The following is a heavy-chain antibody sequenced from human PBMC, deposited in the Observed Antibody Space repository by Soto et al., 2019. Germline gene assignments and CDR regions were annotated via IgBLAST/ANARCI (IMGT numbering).Heavy chain of an antibody. V-gene: IGHV4-4*07. J-gene: IGHJ5*02. Sequence: PSETLSLTCAVSGGSITNYYWNWIRQPAGEGLGWIGRIFVSGITTYNPSLQSRVTMSIDMSKSQFSLKLTPVTAADTAIYFCARGSFHPPAGNLGGLFDPWGQGILVTVSS. D-gene: IGHD3-10*01. CDR2: IFVSGIT. CDR1: GGSITNYY. CDR3: ARGSFHPPAGNLGGLFDP.